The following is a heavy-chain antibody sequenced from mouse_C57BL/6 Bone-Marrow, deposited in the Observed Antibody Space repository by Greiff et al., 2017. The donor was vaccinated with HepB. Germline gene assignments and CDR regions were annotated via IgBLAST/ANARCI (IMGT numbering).Heavy chain of an antibody. D-gene: IGHD1-1*01. CDR1: GYTFTSYW. J-gene: IGHJ4*01. CDR3: AIYHYFYYGSSYAMNY. CDR2: IHPSDSDT. V-gene: IGHV1-74*01. Sequence: QVQLQQPGAELVKPGASVKVSCKASGYTFTSYWMHWVKQRPGQGLEWIGRIHPSDSDTNYNQKFKGKATLTVDKSSSTAYMQLSSLTSEDSAVYYCAIYHYFYYGSSYAMNYWGQGTSVTVSS.